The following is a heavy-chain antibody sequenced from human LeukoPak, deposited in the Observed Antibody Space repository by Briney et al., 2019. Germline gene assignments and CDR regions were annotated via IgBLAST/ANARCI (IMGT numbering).Heavy chain of an antibody. V-gene: IGHV3-23*01. CDR1: GVPFSTYA. CDR2: IRGSDGST. CDR3: AKDVYGDYGGLDY. D-gene: IGHD4-17*01. Sequence: QTGGSLRLSCAASGVPFSTYAMSWVRQAPGKGLEWVSSIRGSDGSTYYADSVKGRFAISRDNSKNTLYLQMNSLRAEDTAVYYCAKDVYGDYGGLDYWGQGTLVTVSS. J-gene: IGHJ4*02.